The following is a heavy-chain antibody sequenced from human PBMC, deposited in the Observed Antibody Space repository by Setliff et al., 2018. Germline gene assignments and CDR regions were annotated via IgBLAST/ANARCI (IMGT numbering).Heavy chain of an antibody. CDR1: GGSISSYY. Sequence: SETLSLTCTVSGGSISSYYWSWIRQPSGKGLEWIGHIYIGGSANYNPSLKSRVTMSIDTSKNQFSLKLNSVTAADMAVYYCARERWLYPPGYYYIDVWAKGTTVTVSS. D-gene: IGHD5-12*01. J-gene: IGHJ6*03. CDR2: IYIGGSA. V-gene: IGHV4-4*07. CDR3: ARERWLYPPGYYYIDV.